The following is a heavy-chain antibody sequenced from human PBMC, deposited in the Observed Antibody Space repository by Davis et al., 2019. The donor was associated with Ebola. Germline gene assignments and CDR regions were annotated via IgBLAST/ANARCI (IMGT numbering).Heavy chain of an antibody. D-gene: IGHD3-3*01. CDR3: ARDKTIRGVVIMFDY. CDR1: GFTFSSYW. V-gene: IGHV3-7*01. J-gene: IGHJ4*02. Sequence: GESLKISCAASGFTFSSYWMSWVRQAPGKGLEWVANIKQDGSEKYYVDSVKGRFTISRDNAKNSLYLQMNSLRAEDTAVYYCARDKTIRGVVIMFDYWGQGTLVTVSS. CDR2: IKQDGSEK.